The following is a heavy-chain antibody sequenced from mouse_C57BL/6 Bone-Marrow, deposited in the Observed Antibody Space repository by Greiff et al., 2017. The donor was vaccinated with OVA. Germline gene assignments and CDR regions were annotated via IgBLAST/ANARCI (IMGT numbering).Heavy chain of an antibody. CDR1: GYTFTSYW. D-gene: IGHD2-2*01. J-gene: IGHJ2*01. Sequence: QVQLQQPGTELVKPGASVKLSCKASGYTFTSYWMHWVKQRPGQGLEWMGNINPSNGGTNYNEKFKSKATLTVDKSSSTAYMQLSSLTSEDSAVYYCARESGYDGVYFDYWGQGTTLTVSS. CDR2: INPSNGGT. CDR3: ARESGYDGVYFDY. V-gene: IGHV1-53*01.